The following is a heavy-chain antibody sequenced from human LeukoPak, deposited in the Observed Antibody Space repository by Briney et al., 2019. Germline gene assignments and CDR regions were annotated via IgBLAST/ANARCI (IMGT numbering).Heavy chain of an antibody. D-gene: IGHD2-15*01. Sequence: GGSLRLSCAASGFSFSIYSMSWVRQAPGKGLEWVSYISSSGSTIYYADSVKGRFTISRDNAKNSLYLQMNSLRAEDTAVYYCARDLAGLGYCSGGSCYGSHWFDPWGQGTLVTVSS. V-gene: IGHV3-48*04. CDR1: GFSFSIYS. CDR2: ISSSGSTI. CDR3: ARDLAGLGYCSGGSCYGSHWFDP. J-gene: IGHJ5*02.